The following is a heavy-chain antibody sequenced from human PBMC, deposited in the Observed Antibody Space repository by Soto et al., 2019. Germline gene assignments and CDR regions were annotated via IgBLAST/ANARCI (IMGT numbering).Heavy chain of an antibody. CDR3: ARLPVATLHGSYYYYGMDV. J-gene: IGHJ6*02. D-gene: IGHD5-12*01. Sequence: SVKVSCKASGGTFSSYAISWVRQAPGQGLEWMGGVIPIFGTANYAQKFQGRVTITADKSTSTAYMELSSLRSEDTAVYYCARLPVATLHGSYYYYGMDVWGQGTTVTVSS. V-gene: IGHV1-69*06. CDR1: GGTFSSYA. CDR2: VIPIFGTA.